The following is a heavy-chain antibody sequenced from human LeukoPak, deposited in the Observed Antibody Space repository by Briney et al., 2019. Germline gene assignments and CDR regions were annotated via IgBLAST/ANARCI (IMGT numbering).Heavy chain of an antibody. CDR2: ISYGGSNK. J-gene: IGHJ6*02. CDR3: AKNYYGMDV. CDR1: GFTFSNFG. V-gene: IGHV3-30*18. Sequence: PGRSLRLSCAASGFTFSNFGMHWVRQAPGKGLEWVAVISYGGSNKYYADSVKGRFTISRDNSKNTLYLQMNSLRAEDTAVYYCAKNYYGMDVWGQGTTVTVSS.